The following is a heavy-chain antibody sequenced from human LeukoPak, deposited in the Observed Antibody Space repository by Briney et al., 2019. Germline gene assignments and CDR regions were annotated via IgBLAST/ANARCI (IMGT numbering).Heavy chain of an antibody. CDR2: MNPNSGNT. Sequence: ASVKVSCKASGYTFTSYDINWVRQATGQGLEWMGWMNPNSGNTGYAQKFQGRVTMTRNTSISTAYMELSSLRSEDTAVYYCASGIRFRYYYGMDVWGQGTTVTVSS. CDR1: GYTFTSYD. CDR3: ASGIRFRYYYGMDV. V-gene: IGHV1-8*01. D-gene: IGHD4-17*01. J-gene: IGHJ6*02.